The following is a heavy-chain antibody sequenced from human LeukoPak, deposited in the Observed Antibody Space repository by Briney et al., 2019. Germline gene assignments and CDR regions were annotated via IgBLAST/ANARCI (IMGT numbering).Heavy chain of an antibody. Sequence: SETLSLTCAVYGGSFSGYYWSWIRQPPGKGLEWIGEINHSGSTNYNPSLKSRATISVDTSKNQFSLKLSSVTAADTAVYYCARARRGASVVPAAMGYYYYYMDVWGKGTTVTVSS. CDR3: ARARRGASVVPAAMGYYYYYMDV. CDR2: INHSGST. D-gene: IGHD2-2*01. V-gene: IGHV4-34*01. CDR1: GGSFSGYY. J-gene: IGHJ6*03.